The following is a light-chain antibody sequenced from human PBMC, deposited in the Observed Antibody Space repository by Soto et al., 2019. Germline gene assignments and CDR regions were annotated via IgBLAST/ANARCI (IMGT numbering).Light chain of an antibody. J-gene: IGLJ3*02. V-gene: IGLV2-14*01. CDR1: SCDVGGYNY. CDR3: RSYTSSSTLWV. Sequence: QSALTQPASVSGAPGQSITISCTGTSCDVGGYNYVTWYQQHPGKAPKLMIYDVSNRPSGVSNRFSGSKSGNTASLTISGLQAEDEADYYCRSYTSSSTLWVFGGGTKLTVL. CDR2: DVS.